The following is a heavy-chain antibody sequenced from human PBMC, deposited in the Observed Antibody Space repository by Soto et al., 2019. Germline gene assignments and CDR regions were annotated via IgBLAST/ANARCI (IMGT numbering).Heavy chain of an antibody. V-gene: IGHV1-18*01. D-gene: IGHD4-17*01. CDR3: ARVNYGDYVNFDY. CDR2: ITTYKGNA. J-gene: IGHJ4*01. Sequence: QVQLVQSGTEVKKPGASVKVSCKASGYTFSSYGITWVRQAPGQGLEWMGWITTYKGNANYAHNLQGRVTMTTDTSTSPAYMELRSLRSDDTAVYYCARVNYGDYVNFDYGGHGTLVTVSS. CDR1: GYTFSSYG.